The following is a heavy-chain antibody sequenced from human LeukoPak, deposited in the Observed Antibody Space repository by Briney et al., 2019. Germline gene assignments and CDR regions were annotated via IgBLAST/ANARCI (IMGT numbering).Heavy chain of an antibody. CDR1: GYTFTGCY. CDR3: ARGIAAAGTLQATDY. D-gene: IGHD6-13*01. CDR2: INPSGGST. V-gene: IGHV1-46*01. J-gene: IGHJ4*02. Sequence: ASVKVSCKASGYTFTGCYMHWVRQAPGQGLEWMGIINPSGGSTSYAQKFQGRVTMTRDMSTSTVYMELSSLRSEDTAVYYCARGIAAAGTLQATDYWGQGTLVTVSS.